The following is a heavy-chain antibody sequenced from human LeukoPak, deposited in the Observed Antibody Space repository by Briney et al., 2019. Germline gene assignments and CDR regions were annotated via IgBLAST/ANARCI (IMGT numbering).Heavy chain of an antibody. Sequence: SLTLSCPASGFTFLRYSLQWVRQPPRRGRECVAAISSNGGSTNYANSVKGRFTISRDNSKNTLYLQMGSLRAEDMAVYYCARGTVTTLSGAFDIWGQGTMVTVSS. CDR3: ARGTVTTLSGAFDI. D-gene: IGHD4-17*01. CDR2: ISSNGGST. J-gene: IGHJ3*02. V-gene: IGHV3-64*01. CDR1: GFTFLRYS.